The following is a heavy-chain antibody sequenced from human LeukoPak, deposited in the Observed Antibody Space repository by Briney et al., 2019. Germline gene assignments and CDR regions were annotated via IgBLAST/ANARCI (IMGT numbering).Heavy chain of an antibody. CDR3: ARGCSERECAAFDI. CDR2: IIPIFGTA. D-gene: IGHD2-15*01. V-gene: IGHV1-69*05. J-gene: IGHJ3*02. CDR1: GGTFSSYA. Sequence: ASVKVSCKASGGTFSSYAISWVRQAPGQGLEWMGGIIPIFGTANYAQKFQGRVTITTDESTSTAYMELSSLRSEDTAVYYCARGCSERECAAFDIWGQGTMVTVSS.